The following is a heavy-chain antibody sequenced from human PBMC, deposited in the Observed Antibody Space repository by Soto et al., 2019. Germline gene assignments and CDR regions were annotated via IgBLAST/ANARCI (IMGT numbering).Heavy chain of an antibody. CDR2: TYSRSQWYN. D-gene: IGHD6-6*01. Sequence: HTLSLTCSISGHSVSSNSYAWHWIKQSPSWGLEWLGRTYSRSQWYNDYAVSVKSRITINPDTSKNRFSLHLNSVTPEDTAVYYCARAAEYSSSSGFDYWGQGTLVTVSS. V-gene: IGHV6-1*01. CDR3: ARAAEYSSSSGFDY. CDR1: GHSVSSNSYA. J-gene: IGHJ4*02.